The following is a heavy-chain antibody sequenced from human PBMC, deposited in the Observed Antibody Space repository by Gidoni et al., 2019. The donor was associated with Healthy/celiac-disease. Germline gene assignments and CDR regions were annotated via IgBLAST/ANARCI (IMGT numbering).Heavy chain of an antibody. Sequence: EVPLVESGGGVVQTGGSLRLSCAASGLTFSSYWIPWVRQAPGKGLVWVSRNNSDGSSTSYADSVKGRFTISRDNDKNTLYLQMNSLRAEDTAVYYCARRSYHFDYWGQGTLVTVSS. CDR2: NNSDGSST. CDR1: GLTFSSYW. D-gene: IGHD1-26*01. V-gene: IGHV3-74*01. CDR3: ARRSYHFDY. J-gene: IGHJ4*02.